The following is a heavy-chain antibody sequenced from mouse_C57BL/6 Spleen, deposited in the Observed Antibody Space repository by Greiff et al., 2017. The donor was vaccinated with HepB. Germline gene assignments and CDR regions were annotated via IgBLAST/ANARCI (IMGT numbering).Heavy chain of an antibody. CDR2: IHPNSGST. V-gene: IGHV1-64*01. J-gene: IGHJ3*01. D-gene: IGHD2-4*01. CDR3: ARDAYDYDEVWFAY. Sequence: VQLQQPGAELVKPGASVKLSCKASGYTFTSYWMHWVKQRPGQGLEWIGMIHPNSGSTNYNEKFKSKATLTVDKSSSTAYMQLSSLTSEDSAVYYCARDAYDYDEVWFAYWGQGTLVTVSA. CDR1: GYTFTSYW.